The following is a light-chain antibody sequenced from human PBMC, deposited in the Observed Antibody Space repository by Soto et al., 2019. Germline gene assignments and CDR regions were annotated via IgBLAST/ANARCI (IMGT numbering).Light chain of an antibody. CDR2: GAS. CDR3: QEYNTWPWT. CDR1: QSVGSH. V-gene: IGKV3-15*01. Sequence: EIVMTQSPVTLSVSPGERATLSCRASQSVGSHLAWYQQRPGQAPRLLIYGASYRATGIPARFSGSGSGTDFTLTISSLQSEDFAVYYCQEYNTWPWTFGQGTKVEFK. J-gene: IGKJ1*01.